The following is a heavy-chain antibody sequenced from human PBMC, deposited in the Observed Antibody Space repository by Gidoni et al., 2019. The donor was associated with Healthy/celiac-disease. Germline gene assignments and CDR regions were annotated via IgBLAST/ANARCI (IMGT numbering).Heavy chain of an antibody. Sequence: QVQLVESGGGVVQPGRSLRLSCAASGFTFSSYAMHWVRQAPGKGLEWVAVISYDGSNKYYADSVKGRFTISRDNSKNTLYLQMNSLRAEDTAVYYCARGFGELMIDYWGQGTLVTVSS. D-gene: IGHD3-10*01. J-gene: IGHJ4*02. CDR2: ISYDGSNK. CDR1: GFTFSSYA. CDR3: ARGFGELMIDY. V-gene: IGHV3-30-3*01.